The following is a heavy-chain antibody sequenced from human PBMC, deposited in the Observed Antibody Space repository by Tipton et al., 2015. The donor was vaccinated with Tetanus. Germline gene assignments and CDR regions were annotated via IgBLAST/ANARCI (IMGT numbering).Heavy chain of an antibody. CDR3: ARGVPYSTTMGSDWFDP. CDR1: GGSFSAYY. V-gene: IGHV4-34*01. CDR2: VIYDGTS. D-gene: IGHD2-2*01. J-gene: IGHJ5*02. Sequence: TLSLTCAVYGGSFSAYYWSWIRQSPGKGLEWLGDVIYDGTSYYNPSLNSRVKISLDTSMNQVSLTLTSVTAADTALYYCARGVPYSTTMGSDWFDPWGQGTLVTVSS.